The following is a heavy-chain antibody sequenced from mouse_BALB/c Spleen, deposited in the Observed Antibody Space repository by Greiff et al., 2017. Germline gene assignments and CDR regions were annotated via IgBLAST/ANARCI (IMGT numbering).Heavy chain of an antibody. Sequence: VKLVESGPGLVAPSQSLSITCTVSGFSLTSYGVHWVRQPPGKGLEWLGVIWAGGSTNYNSALMSRLSISKDNSKSQVFLKMNSLQTDDTAMYYCASITTATYWYFDVWGAGTTVTVSS. CDR2: IWAGGST. CDR3: ASITTATYWYFDV. V-gene: IGHV2-9*02. CDR1: GFSLTSYG. J-gene: IGHJ1*01. D-gene: IGHD1-2*01.